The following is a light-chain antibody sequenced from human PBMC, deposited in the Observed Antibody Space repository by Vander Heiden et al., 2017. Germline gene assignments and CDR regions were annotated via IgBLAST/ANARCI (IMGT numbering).Light chain of an antibody. CDR3: QSYDSSLSGAV. Sequence: QSVLTQPPSVSGAPGQRVTISCTGSRSNIGAGYSVHWYQQLPGTAPKLLIYANDIRPSGVPDRFSGSRSGTSASLAITGLQADDEADYYCQSYDSSLSGAVFGGRTKLTVL. J-gene: IGLJ2*01. CDR2: AND. V-gene: IGLV1-40*01. CDR1: RSNIGAGYS.